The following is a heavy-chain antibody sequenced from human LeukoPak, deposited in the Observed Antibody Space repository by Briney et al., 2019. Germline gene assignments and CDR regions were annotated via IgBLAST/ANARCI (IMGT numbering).Heavy chain of an antibody. CDR2: ISSSSSTI. D-gene: IGHD3-10*01. CDR3: ARIMVRGVIIKSGYYFDY. Sequence: GGSLRLSCAASGFTFSSYSMNWVRQAPGKGLEWVSYISSSSSTIYYADSVKGRFTISRDNAKNSLYLQMNSLRAEDTAVYYCARIMVRGVIIKSGYYFDYWGQGTLVTVSS. V-gene: IGHV3-48*04. J-gene: IGHJ4*02. CDR1: GFTFSSYS.